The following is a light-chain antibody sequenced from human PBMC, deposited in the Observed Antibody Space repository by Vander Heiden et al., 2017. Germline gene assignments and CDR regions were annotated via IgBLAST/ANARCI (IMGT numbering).Light chain of an antibody. Sequence: QSALTQPASVSGSPGQSVTISCTGTSSDVGKYNFVSWYQHLSGKAPKLMIFEVDKRPSGVSNRFSGSKSGDTASLTISGLQSEDEADYYCCSYAGYNVEVFGGGTKVTVL. CDR2: EVD. CDR3: CSYAGYNVEV. J-gene: IGLJ3*02. V-gene: IGLV2-23*02. CDR1: SSDVGKYNF.